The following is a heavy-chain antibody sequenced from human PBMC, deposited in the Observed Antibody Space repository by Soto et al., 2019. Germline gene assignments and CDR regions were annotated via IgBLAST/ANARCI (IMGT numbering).Heavy chain of an antibody. CDR2: IYYSGST. D-gene: IGHD6-19*01. CDR3: ARGIEGWYQGRYYYGMDV. J-gene: IGHJ6*02. CDR1: GGSVSSGSYY. Sequence: QVQLQESGPGLVKPSETLSLTCTVSGGSVSSGSYYWSWIRQPPGKGLEWIGNIYYSGSTNYNPSLRCRVTISVDTSKIQVSLKLSSVTAADTAVYYCARGIEGWYQGRYYYGMDVWGQGTTVTVSS. V-gene: IGHV4-61*01.